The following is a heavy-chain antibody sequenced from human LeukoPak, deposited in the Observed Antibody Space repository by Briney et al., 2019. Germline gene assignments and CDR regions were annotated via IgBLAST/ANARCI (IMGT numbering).Heavy chain of an antibody. CDR3: ARARTSSYSSTFEH. V-gene: IGHV3-30*04. Sequence: GGSLRLSCTASGFTFSAHAMHWLRQAPGKGLEWVAVISYDETNYYYAESVKGRFSISRDDSKNSLVLQMNSLTTEDTGVYYCARARTSSYSSTFEHWGPGSLVSVYS. CDR2: ISYDETNY. J-gene: IGHJ4*02. CDR1: GFTFSAHA. D-gene: IGHD2/OR15-2a*01.